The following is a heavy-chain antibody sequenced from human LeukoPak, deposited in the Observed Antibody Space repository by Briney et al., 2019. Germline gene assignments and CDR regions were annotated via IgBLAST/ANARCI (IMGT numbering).Heavy chain of an antibody. D-gene: IGHD1-1*01. CDR1: GFTFSSYW. Sequence: GGSLRLSCAASGFTFSSYWMSWVRQAPGKGLEWVANIKQDGSEKYYVDSVKGRFTISRDNAQNSLYLQMNSLRVEDTAIYYCARDPYNGAYSEGYYYYYMDVWGKGTTVTVSS. V-gene: IGHV3-7*01. CDR2: IKQDGSEK. CDR3: ARDPYNGAYSEGYYYYYMDV. J-gene: IGHJ6*03.